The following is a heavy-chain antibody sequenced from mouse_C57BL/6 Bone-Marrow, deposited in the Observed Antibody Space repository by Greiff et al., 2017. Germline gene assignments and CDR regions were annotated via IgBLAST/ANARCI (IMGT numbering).Heavy chain of an antibody. V-gene: IGHV1-69*01. Sequence: VQLQQPGAELVMPGASVKLSCKASGYTFTSYWMHWVKQRPGQGLEWIGEIDPSDSYTNYNQKFKGKSTLTVDKSSSTAYMQLSSLTSEDSAVYYCARPLYGPWFAYWGQGILFTVSA. J-gene: IGHJ3*01. D-gene: IGHD1-1*01. CDR3: ARPLYGPWFAY. CDR1: GYTFTSYW. CDR2: IDPSDSYT.